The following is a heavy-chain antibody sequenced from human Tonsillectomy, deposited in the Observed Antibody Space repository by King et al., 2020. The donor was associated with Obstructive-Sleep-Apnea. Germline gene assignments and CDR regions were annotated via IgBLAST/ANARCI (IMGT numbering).Heavy chain of an antibody. Sequence: VQLQESGPGLVKPSETLSLTCTVSSGSISTYYWSWIRQPPGKGLEWIGYIYYSGSTNYNPSLKSRVSISVDTSKNQFSLKVNSVTAADTAVYYCARAPYGSGIIDWFDSWGQGILVTVSS. J-gene: IGHJ5*01. CDR2: IYYSGST. CDR1: SGSISTYY. CDR3: ARAPYGSGIIDWFDS. V-gene: IGHV4-59*01. D-gene: IGHD3-10*01.